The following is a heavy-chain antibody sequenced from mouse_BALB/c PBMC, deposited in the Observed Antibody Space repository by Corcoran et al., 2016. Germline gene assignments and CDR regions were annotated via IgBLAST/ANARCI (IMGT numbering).Heavy chain of an antibody. D-gene: IGHD3-1*01. CDR2: IDPENGNT. Sequence: EVQLQQSGAELVRPGALVKLSCKASGFNIKDYSMHWVKQKPEQGLEWIGWIDPENGNTIYDPKFQGKASITADTSSNTAYLQLSSLTSEDTAVYYCARGRALFAYWGQGTLVTVSA. CDR3: ARGRALFAY. J-gene: IGHJ3*01. CDR1: GFNIKDYS. V-gene: IGHV14-1*02.